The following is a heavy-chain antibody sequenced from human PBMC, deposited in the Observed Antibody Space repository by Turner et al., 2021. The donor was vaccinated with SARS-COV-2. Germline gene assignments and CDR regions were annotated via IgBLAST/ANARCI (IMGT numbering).Heavy chain of an antibody. D-gene: IGHD3-22*01. V-gene: IGHV4-4*07. Sequence: QVQLQESGPGLVKPSETLSLTCTVSGGSISHYYWSWIRQPAGKGLEWIGRIYTSGSTNYNPSLKSRVTMSVDTSKNQFSLKLSSVTAADTAVYYCARDGDYYDSSGYSKDAFDIWGQGTMVTVSS. CDR2: IYTSGST. CDR3: ARDGDYYDSSGYSKDAFDI. CDR1: GGSISHYY. J-gene: IGHJ3*02.